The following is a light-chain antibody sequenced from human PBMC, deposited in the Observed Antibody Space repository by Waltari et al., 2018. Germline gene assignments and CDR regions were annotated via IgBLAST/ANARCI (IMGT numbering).Light chain of an antibody. Sequence: QSALTQPASVSGSPGQSITISCTGTISDVGGFNSVSWYQVHPGKAPRVMIYDVITRPSGVADRFSASKYGNTASLTISGLQAEDEGDYYCSSQSTNSVVLFGGGTKLTVL. CDR2: DVI. V-gene: IGLV2-14*03. CDR3: SSQSTNSVVL. CDR1: ISDVGGFNS. J-gene: IGLJ3*02.